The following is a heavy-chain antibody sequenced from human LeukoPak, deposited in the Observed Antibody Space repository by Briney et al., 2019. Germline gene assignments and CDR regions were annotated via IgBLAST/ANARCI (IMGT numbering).Heavy chain of an antibody. D-gene: IGHD3-16*01. Sequence: SETLSLTCAVYGGSFSGYYWSWTRQPPGKGLEWIGEINHSGSTNYNPSLKSRVTISVDTSKNQFSLKLSSVTAADTAVYYCARVLDLSKRGLDAFDIWGQGTMVTVSS. CDR2: INHSGST. CDR1: GGSFSGYY. V-gene: IGHV4-34*01. CDR3: ARVLDLSKRGLDAFDI. J-gene: IGHJ3*02.